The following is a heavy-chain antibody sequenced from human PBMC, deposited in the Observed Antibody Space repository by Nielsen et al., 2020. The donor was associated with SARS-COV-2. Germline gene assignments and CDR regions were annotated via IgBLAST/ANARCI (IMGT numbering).Heavy chain of an antibody. J-gene: IGHJ4*02. D-gene: IGHD2-15*01. Sequence: WIRQPPGKGLEWIGYIYYSGSTYYNPSHKSRVTISVDTSKNQFSLKLSSVTAADTAVYYCARIRRYCSGGSCYSGVYFDYWGQGTLVTVSS. CDR3: ARIRRYCSGGSCYSGVYFDY. V-gene: IGHV4-30-4*01. CDR2: IYYSGST.